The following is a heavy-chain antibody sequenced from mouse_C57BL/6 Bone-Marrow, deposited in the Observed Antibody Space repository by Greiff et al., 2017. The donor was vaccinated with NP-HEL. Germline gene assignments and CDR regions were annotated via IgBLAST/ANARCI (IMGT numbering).Heavy chain of an antibody. CDR3: ARQRTTVVEDYAMDY. CDR2: ISNGGGST. Sequence: EVKLMESGGGLVQPGGSLKLSCAASGFTFSDYYMYWVRQTPEKRLEWVAYISNGGGSTYYPDTVKGRFTISRDNAKNTLYLQMSRLKSEDTAMYYCARQRTTVVEDYAMDYWGQGTSVTVSS. J-gene: IGHJ4*01. CDR1: GFTFSDYY. V-gene: IGHV5-12*01. D-gene: IGHD1-1*01.